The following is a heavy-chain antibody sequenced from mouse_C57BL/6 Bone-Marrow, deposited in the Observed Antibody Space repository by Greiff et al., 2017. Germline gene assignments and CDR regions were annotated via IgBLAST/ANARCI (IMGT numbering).Heavy chain of an antibody. CDR3: ARNGSSQYYFDY. J-gene: IGHJ2*01. Sequence: VQLQQSGAELVKPGASVKLSCKASGYTFTSYYMYWVKQRPGRGLEWIGRIDPNSGGTKYNEKFTSKATLTVDKPSRTAYMQLSSLTAEDSAVYYCARNGSSQYYFDYWGQGTTLTVSS. CDR2: IDPNSGGT. CDR1: GYTFTSYY. D-gene: IGHD1-1*01. V-gene: IGHV1-72*01.